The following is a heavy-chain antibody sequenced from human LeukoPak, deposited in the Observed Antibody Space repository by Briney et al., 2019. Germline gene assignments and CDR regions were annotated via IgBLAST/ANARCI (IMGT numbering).Heavy chain of an antibody. CDR3: ARDTPSSGFDY. J-gene: IGHJ4*02. D-gene: IGHD3-10*01. CDR1: GFTFSSDS. V-gene: IGHV3-48*01. Sequence: GGSLRLSCAASGFTFSSDSMNWVRQAPGKGLEWISYITSSSSTIYYADSVKGRFTISRDNSKNTVNLQMNSLRPEDTAVYYCARDTPSSGFDYWGQGTQVTVSS. CDR2: ITSSSSTI.